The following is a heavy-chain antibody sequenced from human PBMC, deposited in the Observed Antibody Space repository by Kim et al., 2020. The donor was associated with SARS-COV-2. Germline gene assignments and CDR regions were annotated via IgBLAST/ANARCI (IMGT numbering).Heavy chain of an antibody. V-gene: IGHV3-74*01. D-gene: IGHD2-15*01. Sequence: GGSLRLSCAASGFTFSSHWMHWVRPVPGKGLVRVSGINSEGSTTTYADSVKGRCTISRDNAKNTLYLQLNSLRAEDTAMYYCARGALTTPRSAFDIWCQGKMVTVFS. J-gene: IGHJ3*02. CDR3: ARGALTTPRSAFDI. CDR2: INSEGSTT. CDR1: GFTFSSHW.